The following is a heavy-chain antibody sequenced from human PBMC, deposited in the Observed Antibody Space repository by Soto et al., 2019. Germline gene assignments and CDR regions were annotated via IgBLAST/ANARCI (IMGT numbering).Heavy chain of an antibody. CDR2: ISSDGSSK. Sequence: QVQLEESGGGVVQPGRSLTLSCAASGFTFSRIAMHWVRQAPGKGLEWVAVISSDGSSKLYADSVKGRFIVTRDNPKNTLYLQMSSLRVDDTAVYYCARPTVGTFFHALDHWGQGDLVTVSS. D-gene: IGHD4-17*01. J-gene: IGHJ4*02. CDR1: GFTFSRIA. CDR3: ARPTVGTFFHALDH. V-gene: IGHV3-30-3*01.